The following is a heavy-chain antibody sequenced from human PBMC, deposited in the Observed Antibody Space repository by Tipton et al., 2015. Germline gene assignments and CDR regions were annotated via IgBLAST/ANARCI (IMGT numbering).Heavy chain of an antibody. V-gene: IGHV3-23*01. Sequence: SLRLSCAASGFIFSSYAMSWVRQAPGKGLEWVSTVSGSGGSTYYADPVKGRFTISRDNSKNTPFLQMNSLRADDTALYYCARDRGGFGDLMYYFDYWGQGTLVAVSS. CDR2: VSGSGGST. CDR3: ARDRGGFGDLMYYFDY. J-gene: IGHJ4*02. D-gene: IGHD3-10*01. CDR1: GFIFSSYA.